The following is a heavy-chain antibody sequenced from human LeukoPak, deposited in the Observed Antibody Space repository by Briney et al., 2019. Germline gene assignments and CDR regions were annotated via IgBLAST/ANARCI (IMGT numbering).Heavy chain of an antibody. V-gene: IGHV4-4*07. Sequence: PSENPSPTRPGPGGSLSSYYWSWIPQPARKGLEWIGRIYSSGSTNYNPSLQSRVTMSVDTSKNQFSLKLSSVTAADTAVYYCARIRSSSSFFDYWGQGNLVTVSS. CDR3: ARIRSSSSFFDY. CDR2: IYSSGST. CDR1: GGSLSSYY. D-gene: IGHD6-6*01. J-gene: IGHJ4*02.